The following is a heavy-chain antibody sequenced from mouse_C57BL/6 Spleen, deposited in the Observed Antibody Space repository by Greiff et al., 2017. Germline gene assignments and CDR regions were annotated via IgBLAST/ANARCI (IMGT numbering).Heavy chain of an antibody. CDR3: ARSPPDYYGSSYYFDY. D-gene: IGHD1-1*01. Sequence: QVQLQQSGAELARPGASVKMSCKASGYTFTSYTMHWVKQRPGQGLEWIGYINPSSGYTKYNQKFKDKATLTADKSSSTAYMQLSSLTSEDSAVYYCARSPPDYYGSSYYFDYWGQGTTLTVSS. V-gene: IGHV1-4*01. CDR1: GYTFTSYT. CDR2: INPSSGYT. J-gene: IGHJ2*01.